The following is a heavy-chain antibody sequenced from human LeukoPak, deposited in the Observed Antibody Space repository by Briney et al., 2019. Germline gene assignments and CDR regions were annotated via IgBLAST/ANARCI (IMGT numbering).Heavy chain of an antibody. V-gene: IGHV3-23*01. D-gene: IGHD5-18*01. Sequence: QPGGSLRLSCAASGFTFSSHAMSWVRQAPGKGLEWVSAISTSGGSTYYADSVKGRFTISRDNSKNTLYLQMNSLRAEDTAVYYCARDRPDTAMAYDAFDIWGQGTMVTVSS. CDR1: GFTFSSHA. J-gene: IGHJ3*02. CDR3: ARDRPDTAMAYDAFDI. CDR2: ISTSGGST.